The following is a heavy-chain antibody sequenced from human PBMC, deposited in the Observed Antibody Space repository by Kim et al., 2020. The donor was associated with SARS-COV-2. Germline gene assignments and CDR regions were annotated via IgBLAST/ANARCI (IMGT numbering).Heavy chain of an antibody. Sequence: PSFQGQTTISADTSISTAYLQWSSLKASDTAMYYCARGSSMIVDKQMDYWGQGTLVTVSS. J-gene: IGHJ4*02. V-gene: IGHV5-51*01. CDR3: ARGSSMIVDKQMDY. D-gene: IGHD3-22*01.